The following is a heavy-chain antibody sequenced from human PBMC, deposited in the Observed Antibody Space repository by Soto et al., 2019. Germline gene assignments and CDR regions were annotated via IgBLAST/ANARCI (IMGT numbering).Heavy chain of an antibody. CDR1: GGSINDYY. D-gene: IGHD1-1*01. J-gene: IGHJ4*01. Sequence: SETLSLTCTVSGGSINDYYWSWTRQPPGKGLEWIAYGLRPDYTGYNPSLRNRVTISSDTSKNQFSLRLISVTAADTAVYYCVAGPARATTAYSGQGALVTVSS. CDR3: VAGPARATTAY. V-gene: IGHV4-59*01. CDR2: GLRPDYT.